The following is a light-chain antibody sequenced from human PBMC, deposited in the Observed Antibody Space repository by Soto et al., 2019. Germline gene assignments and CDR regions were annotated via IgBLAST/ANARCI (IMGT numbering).Light chain of an antibody. Sequence: IVMTQSPVTMSVSPGERATLSCRASQSISTNLAWYQQKPGQAPRLLIYGASTRATGIPARFSGGGSGTEFTLTISSLQSEDFAVYYCQHYHNWPPWTFGQGNKVET. CDR2: GAS. V-gene: IGKV3-15*01. CDR3: QHYHNWPPWT. J-gene: IGKJ1*01. CDR1: QSISTN.